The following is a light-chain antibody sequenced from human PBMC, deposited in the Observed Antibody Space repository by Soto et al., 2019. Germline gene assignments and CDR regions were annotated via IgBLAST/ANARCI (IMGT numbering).Light chain of an antibody. CDR3: SSYASSSTLGV. Sequence: QSALTQPASVSGSPGQSITISCTGTGSDVGGYNYVSWYQQHPGKAPKLMIYDVTNRPSGVSNRFSGSKSGNTASLTISGLQAEVEADYYCSSYASSSTLGVFGTGTKLTVL. CDR2: DVT. CDR1: GSDVGGYNY. V-gene: IGLV2-14*01. J-gene: IGLJ1*01.